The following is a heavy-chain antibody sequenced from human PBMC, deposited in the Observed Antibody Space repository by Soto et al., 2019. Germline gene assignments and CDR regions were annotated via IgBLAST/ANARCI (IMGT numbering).Heavy chain of an antibody. Sequence: PSETLSLTCSVSGGSVTNYYWSWIRQPPGKGLEWIGYIYYTGSTNYNPSLKSRVTISVDTSKNHFSLNLSSVTAADTAVYYCAREARGGGCYARYIDNWGQGTLVTVSS. CDR2: IYYTGST. CDR3: AREARGGGCYARYIDN. V-gene: IGHV4-59*02. D-gene: IGHD2-21*02. J-gene: IGHJ4*02. CDR1: GGSVTNYY.